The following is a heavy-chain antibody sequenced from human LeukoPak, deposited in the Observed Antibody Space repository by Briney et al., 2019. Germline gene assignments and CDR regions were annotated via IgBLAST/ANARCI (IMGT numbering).Heavy chain of an antibody. V-gene: IGHV1-69*13. Sequence: GASVKVSCKASGGTFSSYAISWVRQAPGQGLEWMGGIIPIFGTANYAQKFQGRVTITAGESTSTAYMELSSLRSEDTAVYYCARGLGYCSGGSCYSGAFDIWGQGTMVTVSS. CDR1: GGTFSSYA. J-gene: IGHJ3*02. CDR2: IIPIFGTA. CDR3: ARGLGYCSGGSCYSGAFDI. D-gene: IGHD2-15*01.